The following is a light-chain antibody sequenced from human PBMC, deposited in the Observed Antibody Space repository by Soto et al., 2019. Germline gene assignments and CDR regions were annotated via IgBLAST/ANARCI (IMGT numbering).Light chain of an antibody. Sequence: QSVLTQPASVSGSPGQSITISCTRTRSDVGGYIYVSWYQQHPGKAPKLMIYDVSDRPSGVSDRFSGSKSGNTASLTISGLQAEDEADYYCSSYTSSSMEVFGTGTKVTV. V-gene: IGLV2-14*01. CDR2: DVS. CDR3: SSYTSSSMEV. CDR1: RSDVGGYIY. J-gene: IGLJ1*01.